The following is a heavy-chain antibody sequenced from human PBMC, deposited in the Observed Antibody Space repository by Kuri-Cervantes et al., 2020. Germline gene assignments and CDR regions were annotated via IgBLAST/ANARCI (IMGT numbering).Heavy chain of an antibody. CDR1: RFTFRSYG. CDR3: ARDNSYNWNYVGWFDP. D-gene: IGHD1-7*01. CDR2: ISSDGSIQ. J-gene: IGHJ5*02. Sequence: GGSLRLSCEASRFTFRSYGMHWVRQAPGKGLEWVTVISSDGSIQYYADSVKGRFTISRDNSKNTLYLQMNSLRAEDTAVYYCARDNSYNWNYVGWFDPWGQGTLVTVSS. V-gene: IGHV3-30*03.